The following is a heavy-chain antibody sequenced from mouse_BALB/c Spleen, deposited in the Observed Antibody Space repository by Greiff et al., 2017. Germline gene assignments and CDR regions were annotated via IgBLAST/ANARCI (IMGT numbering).Heavy chain of an antibody. CDR3: ARRGLLRPLYAMDY. CDR1: GYTFTSYW. V-gene: IGHV1-7*01. J-gene: IGHJ4*01. CDR2: INPSTGYT. Sequence: QVQLKQSGAELAKPGASVKMSCKASGYTFTSYWMHWVKQRPGQGLEWIGYINPSTGYTEYNQKFKDKATLTADKSSSTAYMQLSSLTSEDSAVYYCARRGLLRPLYAMDYWGQGTSVTVSS. D-gene: IGHD1-2*01.